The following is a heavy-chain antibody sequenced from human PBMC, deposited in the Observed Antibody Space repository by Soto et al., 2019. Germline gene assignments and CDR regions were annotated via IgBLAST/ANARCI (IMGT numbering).Heavy chain of an antibody. Sequence: VQMVQSGAEVKKPGSSARVSCKVSGGTFSRHSISWVRQAPGQGLEWMGGIIPIFDATQYAQKFQGRLTITADESTTTFHMDLSGLRPEDPAIYYCARDLTSVRGSWGQGTLVTVS. CDR3: ARDLTSVRGS. J-gene: IGHJ4*02. CDR2: IIPIFDAT. D-gene: IGHD3-10*01. V-gene: IGHV1-69*01. CDR1: GGTFSRHS.